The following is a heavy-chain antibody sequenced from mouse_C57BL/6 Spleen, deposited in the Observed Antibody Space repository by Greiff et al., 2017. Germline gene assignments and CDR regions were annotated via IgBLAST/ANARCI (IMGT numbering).Heavy chain of an antibody. CDR2: IDPSDSYT. Sequence: QVQLQQPGAELVKPGASVKLSCKASGYTFTSYWMQWVKQRPGQGLEWIGEIDPSDSYTNYNQKFKGKATFTVDTSSSTAYMQLSSLTSEDSAVYYCARKFHYYGSSPWYFDVWGTGTTVTVSS. D-gene: IGHD1-1*01. J-gene: IGHJ1*03. CDR3: ARKFHYYGSSPWYFDV. CDR1: GYTFTSYW. V-gene: IGHV1-50*01.